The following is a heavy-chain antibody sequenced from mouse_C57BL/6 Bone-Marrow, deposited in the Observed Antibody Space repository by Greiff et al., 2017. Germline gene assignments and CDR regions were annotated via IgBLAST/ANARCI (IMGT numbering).Heavy chain of an antibody. D-gene: IGHD2-2*01. Sequence: EVQLVESGPGLVKPSQSLSLTCSVTGYSITSGYYWNWIRQFPGNKLEWMGYISYDGSNNYNPSLKNRISITRDTSKNQFFLKLNSVTTEDTATYYCAREENGYDGRFAYWGQGTLVTVSA. CDR1: GYSITSGYY. CDR3: AREENGYDGRFAY. J-gene: IGHJ3*01. V-gene: IGHV3-6*01. CDR2: ISYDGSN.